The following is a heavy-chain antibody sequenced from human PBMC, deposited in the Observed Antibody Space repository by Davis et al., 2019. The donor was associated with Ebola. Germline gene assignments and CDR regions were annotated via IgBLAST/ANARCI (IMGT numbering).Heavy chain of an antibody. Sequence: GESLKISCKGSGYSFTSYWIGWVRQMPGKGLEWMGIIYPGDSDTRYSPSFQGQVTISADKSISTAYLQWSRLKASDTAMYYFAGYWDPPPYYYGMDVWGQGTTVTVSS. D-gene: IGHD2-8*02. J-gene: IGHJ6*02. CDR3: AGYWDPPPYYYGMDV. CDR2: IYPGDSDT. V-gene: IGHV5-51*01. CDR1: GYSFTSYW.